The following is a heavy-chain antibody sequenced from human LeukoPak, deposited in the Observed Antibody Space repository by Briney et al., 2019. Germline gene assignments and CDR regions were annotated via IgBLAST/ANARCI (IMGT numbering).Heavy chain of an antibody. Sequence: GRSLRLSCAASGFTFSSYGMHWVRQAPGKGLEWVAVISYDGSNKYYADSVKGRFTISRDNSKNTLYLQMNSLRAEDTAVYYRAGVVPAGPFDYWGQGTLVTVSS. J-gene: IGHJ4*02. CDR3: AGVVPAGPFDY. CDR1: GFTFSSYG. V-gene: IGHV3-30*03. D-gene: IGHD2-2*01. CDR2: ISYDGSNK.